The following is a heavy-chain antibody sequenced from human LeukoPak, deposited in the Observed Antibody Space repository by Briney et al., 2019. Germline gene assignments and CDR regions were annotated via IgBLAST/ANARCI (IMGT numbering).Heavy chain of an antibody. CDR2: IYHSGST. Sequence: SETLSLTCTVSGYSISSGYYWGWIRQPPGKGLEWIGSIYHSGSTYYNPSLKSRVTISVDTSKNQFSLKLSSVTAADTAVYYCASNQYAIPTYWGQRTLVTVSS. J-gene: IGHJ4*02. V-gene: IGHV4-38-2*02. CDR3: ASNQYAIPTY. D-gene: IGHD2-8*01. CDR1: GYSISSGYY.